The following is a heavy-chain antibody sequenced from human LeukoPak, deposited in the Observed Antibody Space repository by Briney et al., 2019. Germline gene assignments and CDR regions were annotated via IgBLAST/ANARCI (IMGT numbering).Heavy chain of an antibody. CDR1: GFTFSSYA. J-gene: IGHJ4*02. V-gene: IGHV3-30-3*01. Sequence: GRSLRLSCAASGFTFSSYAMHWVRQAPGKGLEWVAVISYDGSNKYYADSVKGRFTISRDNSKNTLYLQMNSLRAEDTAVYYCAKDLGDWVTRDLDYWGQGTLVTVSS. CDR2: ISYDGSNK. D-gene: IGHD3-16*01. CDR3: AKDLGDWVTRDLDY.